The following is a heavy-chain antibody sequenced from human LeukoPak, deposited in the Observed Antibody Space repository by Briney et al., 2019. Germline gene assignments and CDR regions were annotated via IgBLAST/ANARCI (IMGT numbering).Heavy chain of an antibody. CDR1: GGSFSGYY. Sequence: SSETLSLTCAVYGGSFSGYYWSWIRQPPGKGLEWIGEINHSGSTNYNPSLKSRVTISVDTSKNQFSLKLSSVTAADTAVYYCARPRLNWFDPWGQGTLVTVSS. CDR2: INHSGST. CDR3: ARPRLNWFDP. J-gene: IGHJ5*02. V-gene: IGHV4-34*01. D-gene: IGHD4-11*01.